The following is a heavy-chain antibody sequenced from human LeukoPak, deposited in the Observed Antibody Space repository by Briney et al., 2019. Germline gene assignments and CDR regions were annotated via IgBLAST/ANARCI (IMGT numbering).Heavy chain of an antibody. CDR3: AKDQGITMVRGVFDY. CDR2: ISISSNYI. Sequence: GGSLRLSCAAPGFTFSRYSMNWVRQAPGKGLEWVSSISISSNYIYYTDSVKGRCTISRDNGKNSLYLQMNSLRAEDTAIYYCAKDQGITMVRGVFDYWGQGTLVTVSS. D-gene: IGHD3-10*01. CDR1: GFTFSRYS. J-gene: IGHJ4*02. V-gene: IGHV3-21*04.